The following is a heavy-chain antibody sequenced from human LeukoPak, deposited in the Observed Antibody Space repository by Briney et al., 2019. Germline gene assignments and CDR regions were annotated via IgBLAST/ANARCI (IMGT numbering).Heavy chain of an antibody. D-gene: IGHD5-18*01. J-gene: IGHJ4*02. V-gene: IGHV3-23*01. Sequence: PTGGSLRLSCAASGFTFSSYAMSWVRQAPGKGLEWVSAISGSGGSTYYADSVKGRFTISRDNSKNTLYLQMNSLRAEDTAVYYCARSLYSYGSFDYWGQGTLVTVSS. CDR1: GFTFSSYA. CDR3: ARSLYSYGSFDY. CDR2: ISGSGGST.